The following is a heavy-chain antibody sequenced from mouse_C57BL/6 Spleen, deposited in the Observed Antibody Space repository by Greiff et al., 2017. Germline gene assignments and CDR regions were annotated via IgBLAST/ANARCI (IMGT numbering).Heavy chain of an antibody. CDR3: SRRAYGRVTLYAMDY. Sequence: QVQLQQPGAELVKPGASVKLSCKASGYTFTSYWMQWVKQRPGQGLEWIGEIDPSDSYTNYNQKFKGKATLTVDTSSSTASMQLRSLTSEDSAVYYCSRRAYGRVTLYAMDYWGQGTSVTVSS. J-gene: IGHJ4*01. CDR2: IDPSDSYT. CDR1: GYTFTSYW. V-gene: IGHV1-50*01. D-gene: IGHD1-1*01.